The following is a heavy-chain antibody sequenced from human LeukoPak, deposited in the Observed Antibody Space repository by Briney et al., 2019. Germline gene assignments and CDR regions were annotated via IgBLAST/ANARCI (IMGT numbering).Heavy chain of an antibody. V-gene: IGHV3-23*01. J-gene: IGHJ4*02. CDR1: GFTFSSYA. CDR2: ISGSGGST. CDR3: AKEFHLVVPAAIDFDY. D-gene: IGHD2-2*01. Sequence: GGSLRLSCAASGFTFSSYAMSWVRQAPGKGLEWVSTISGSGGSTYYADAVKGRFTISRDNSKNTLYLQMNCLRAEDTAVYYCAKEFHLVVPAAIDFDYWGQGTLVTVSS.